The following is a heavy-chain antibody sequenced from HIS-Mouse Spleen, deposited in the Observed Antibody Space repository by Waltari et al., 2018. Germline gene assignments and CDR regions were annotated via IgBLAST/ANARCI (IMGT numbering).Heavy chain of an antibody. J-gene: IGHJ3*02. V-gene: IGHV1-46*01. CDR1: GYTFTSYY. CDR2: INPRGGSP. CDR3: ARRSYLNAFDI. D-gene: IGHD1-26*01. Sequence: QVQLVQSGAEVKKPGASVKVSCKASGYTFTSYYMHWVRQAPGQGLEWMGIINPRGGSPSYAQKFQGRVTMTRDTSTSTVYMELSSLRSEDTAVYYCARRSYLNAFDIWGQGTMVTVSS.